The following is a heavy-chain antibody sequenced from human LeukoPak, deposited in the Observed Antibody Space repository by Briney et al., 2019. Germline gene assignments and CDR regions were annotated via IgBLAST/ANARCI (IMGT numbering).Heavy chain of an antibody. J-gene: IGHJ5*02. CDR2: IFPSGGEI. V-gene: IGHV3-23*01. D-gene: IGHD3-22*01. Sequence: PGGSLRLSCAASGFTFSTFAMIWVRQPPGKGLEWVSSIFPSGGEIHYADSVRGRFTISRDNSKNTLYLQMNSLRAEDTALYYCARHIVVMTNYFDPWGQGTLVTVSS. CDR1: GFTFSTFA. CDR3: ARHIVVMTNYFDP.